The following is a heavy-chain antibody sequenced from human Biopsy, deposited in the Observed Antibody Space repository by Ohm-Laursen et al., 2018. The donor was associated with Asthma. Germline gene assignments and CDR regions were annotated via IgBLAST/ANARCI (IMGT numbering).Heavy chain of an antibody. D-gene: IGHD3-3*01. V-gene: IGHV3-30*03. CDR2: ISYDGSNK. J-gene: IGHJ4*02. Sequence: SLRLSCAASGFTFSSYGMHGVRQAPGKGLEWVAVISYDGSNKYYADSVKGRFTISRDNSKNTLYLQMNSLRAEDTAVYYCASQSIGPDFWSGYYYFDYWGQGTLVTVSS. CDR3: ASQSIGPDFWSGYYYFDY. CDR1: GFTFSSYG.